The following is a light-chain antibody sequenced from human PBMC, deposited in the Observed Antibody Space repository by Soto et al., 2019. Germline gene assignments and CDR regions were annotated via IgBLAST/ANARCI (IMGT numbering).Light chain of an antibody. V-gene: IGKV1-5*01. CDR2: DAS. Sequence: IQMTQSPSTLSASVGDRVTITCRASRSVNKWLAWFQQKPGKVPKLLIFDASTLQTGVPSRFGGGGSGTEFTLTISGLQPDDFAAYYCQQYNSYSPWTFGPGTKVDI. CDR1: RSVNKW. CDR3: QQYNSYSPWT. J-gene: IGKJ1*01.